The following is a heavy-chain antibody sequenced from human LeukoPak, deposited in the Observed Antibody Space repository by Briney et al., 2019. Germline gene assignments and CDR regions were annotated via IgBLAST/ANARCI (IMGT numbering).Heavy chain of an antibody. CDR3: AGGDAFDI. V-gene: IGHV3-7*01. Sequence: GGSLRLSCVGSGFTFRSYWMSWVRQAPGKGLEWVANIKQDGSEKYYVDSVKGRFTISRDNAKNSLFLQMNSLRAEDTAVYYCAGGDAFDIWGQGTRVTVFS. CDR1: GFTFRSYW. J-gene: IGHJ3*02. CDR2: IKQDGSEK.